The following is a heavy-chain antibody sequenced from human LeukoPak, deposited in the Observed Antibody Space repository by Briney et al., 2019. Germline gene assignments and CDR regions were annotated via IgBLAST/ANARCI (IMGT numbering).Heavy chain of an antibody. Sequence: GGSLRLSCAASGFTVSSNYMTWVRQAPGKGLEWVSIIYNGGTSYYTDSVKGRFTISRDKSKNTLSLQMSSLTAADTAVYYCARGRDWVEYWGQGTLVTVSS. J-gene: IGHJ4*02. D-gene: IGHD3/OR15-3a*01. CDR3: ARGRDWVEY. CDR2: IYNGGTS. V-gene: IGHV3-53*01. CDR1: GFTVSSNY.